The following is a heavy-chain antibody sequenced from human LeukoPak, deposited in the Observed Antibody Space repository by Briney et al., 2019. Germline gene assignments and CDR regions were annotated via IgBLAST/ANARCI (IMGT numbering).Heavy chain of an antibody. CDR2: FDPEDGET. J-gene: IGHJ6*03. CDR1: GYTLTELS. V-gene: IGHV1-24*01. Sequence: GASVKVSCKVSGYTLTELSMHWVRQAPGKGLEWMGGFDPEDGETIYAQKFQGRVTMTEDTSTDTAYMELSSLGSEDTAVYYCASSLSSSWSTPFEYYYYMDVWGKGTTVTVSS. CDR3: ASSLSSSWSTPFEYYYYMDV. D-gene: IGHD6-13*01.